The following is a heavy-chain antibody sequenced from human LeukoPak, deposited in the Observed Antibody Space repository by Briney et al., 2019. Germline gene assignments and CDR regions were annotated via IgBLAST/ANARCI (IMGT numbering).Heavy chain of an antibody. Sequence: SETLSLTCTVSGVSLSGYYWSWIRQPPGKGLEWIGYIHYSGITNYNPSLKSRVTISVDTSENQFSLRLSSVTAADTAVYYCARYYISWPQKHFDYWGQGILVTVSS. D-gene: IGHD6-13*01. V-gene: IGHV4-59*08. J-gene: IGHJ4*02. CDR1: GVSLSGYY. CDR3: ARYYISWPQKHFDY. CDR2: IHYSGIT.